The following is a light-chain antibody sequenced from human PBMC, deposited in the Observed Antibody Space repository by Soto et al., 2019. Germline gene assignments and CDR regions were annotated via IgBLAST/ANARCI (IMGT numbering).Light chain of an antibody. CDR1: SSDVGSYDR. V-gene: IGLV2-18*03. Sequence: QSALTQPPSVSGSPGQSVTISCTGTSSDVGSYDRVSWYQQPPGTAPQLLIYEVNNRPSGVPDRFSGSKSGNTASLTTSGLQAEDEADYYCSSYTNTYALVFGGGTKLTVL. J-gene: IGLJ3*02. CDR3: SSYTNTYALV. CDR2: EVN.